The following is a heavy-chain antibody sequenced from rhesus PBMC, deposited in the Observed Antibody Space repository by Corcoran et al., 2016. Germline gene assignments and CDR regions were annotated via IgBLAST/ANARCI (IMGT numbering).Heavy chain of an antibody. J-gene: IGHJ4*01. CDR3: TRDMPPRDS. CDR1: GGSLSSND. Sequence: QVQLQESGPGLVKPSATLSLPCAVSGGSLSSNDWRWIRHPPGKGLEWIGRISGSGGSTDYNPSLTSRVTISTDTSKNQFSLKLSSVTAADTAAYYCTRDMPPRDSWGQGVLVTVSS. D-gene: IGHD2-2*01. V-gene: IGHV4-173*01. CDR2: ISGSGGST.